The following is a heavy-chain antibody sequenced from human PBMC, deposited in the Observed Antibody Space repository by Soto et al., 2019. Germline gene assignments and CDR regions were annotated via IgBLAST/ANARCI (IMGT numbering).Heavy chain of an antibody. CDR3: ARGGGYYHDY. J-gene: IGHJ4*02. D-gene: IGHD3-22*01. V-gene: IGHV3-64*01. CDR2: ISSNGGST. CDR1: GFTFSSYA. Sequence: VPLVESGGGLVQPGGSLRLSCAASGFTFSSYAMHWVRQAPGKGLEYVSAISSNGGSTYYANSVKGRFTISRENSKNTLYLRMGSLRAEDMAVYYCARGGGYYHDYWGQGTLVIVSS.